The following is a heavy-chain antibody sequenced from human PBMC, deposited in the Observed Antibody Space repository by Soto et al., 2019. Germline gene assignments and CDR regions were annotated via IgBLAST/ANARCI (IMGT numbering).Heavy chain of an antibody. D-gene: IGHD6-19*01. CDR3: ARSFGWYAIDQ. V-gene: IGHV4-4*02. Sequence: QMQLQESGPGLVKPSETLSLTCAVSSASIISEQRWSWVRQPPGKGLEWIGEIHHSGSTNNNPSLSSRVTLSVDKSKNQSSLNLNSVTAADTAVYYCARSFGWYAIDQWGQGTLVIVSS. CDR2: IHHSGST. CDR1: SASIISEQR. J-gene: IGHJ4*02.